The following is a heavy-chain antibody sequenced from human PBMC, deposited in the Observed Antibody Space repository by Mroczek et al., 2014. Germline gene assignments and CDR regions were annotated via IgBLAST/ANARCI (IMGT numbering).Heavy chain of an antibody. J-gene: IGHJ4*02. CDR1: GGSFSGYY. Sequence: QVQLQQWGAGLLKPSETLSLTCAVYGGSFSGYYWSWIRQPPGKGLEWIGEINHSGSTNYNPSLKSRVTISVDTSKNQFSLKLSSVTAADTAVYYCARGRDRRVDIVANRWGAFDYWGQGTLVTVSS. CDR2: INHSGST. V-gene: IGHV4-34*01. CDR3: ARGRDRRVDIVANRWGAFDY. D-gene: IGHD5-12*01.